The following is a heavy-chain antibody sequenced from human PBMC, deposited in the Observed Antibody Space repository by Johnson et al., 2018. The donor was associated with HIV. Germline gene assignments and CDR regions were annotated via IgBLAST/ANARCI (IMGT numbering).Heavy chain of an antibody. V-gene: IGHV3-74*02. J-gene: IGHJ3*01. CDR2: INGDGSRL. CDR3: ARTSCSGARCLGYDPFDV. CDR1: GFTFSDHW. D-gene: IGHD2-15*01. Sequence: EQLVESGGVVVQPGGSLRLSCGASGFTFSDHWMQWVRQAPGKGLVWVSRINGDGSRLTYADSVKGRFTIARDNAKNTLYLELKSLRSEDTAVYYCARTSCSGARCLGYDPFDVWGQGAMVTVSS.